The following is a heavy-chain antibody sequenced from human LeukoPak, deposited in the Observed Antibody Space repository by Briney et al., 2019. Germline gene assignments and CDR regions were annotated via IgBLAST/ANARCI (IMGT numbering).Heavy chain of an antibody. CDR1: GYTFSNYY. Sequence: ASVKVSCKASGYTFSNYYIHWVRQAPGQGLEWMGVISPSGGPTNYAPKFQGRVTMTRDMSTSIVYMELSSLRSEDTAVYYCARDAEQRISSKGIYSYYYIDVWGKGTTVTVSS. J-gene: IGHJ6*03. D-gene: IGHD6-13*01. CDR3: ARDAEQRISSKGIYSYYYIDV. CDR2: ISPSGGPT. V-gene: IGHV1-46*01.